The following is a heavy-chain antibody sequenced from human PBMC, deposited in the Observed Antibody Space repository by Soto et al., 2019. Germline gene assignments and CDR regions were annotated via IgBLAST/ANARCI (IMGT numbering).Heavy chain of an antibody. CDR1: GGSISSGDFY. J-gene: IGHJ5*02. CDR2: ISYSGST. CDR3: ARGVTMVRGVILPWFDP. D-gene: IGHD3-10*01. Sequence: QVQLQESGPGLVKPSQTLSLTCTVSGGSISSGDFYWSWIRQPPGKGLEWMGSISYSGSTYYNPSLKGRVTISVDMSKHQFSLKLSSVTAADTAVYYCARGVTMVRGVILPWFDPWGQGTLVTVSS. V-gene: IGHV4-30-4*01.